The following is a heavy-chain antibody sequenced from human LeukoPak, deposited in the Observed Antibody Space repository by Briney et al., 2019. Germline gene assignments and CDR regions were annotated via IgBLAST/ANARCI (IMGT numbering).Heavy chain of an antibody. CDR2: ISSSGKTI. CDR3: ATTSIAAAVPGCFDY. CDR1: GFTFSSYE. J-gene: IGHJ4*02. V-gene: IGHV3-48*03. D-gene: IGHD6-13*01. Sequence: AGGSLRLSCEASGFTFSSYEMNWVRQAPGKGLEWVSYISSSGKTIYYADSTKGRFTVSGDNAKNSLYLQMNSLRAEDTAVYYCATTSIAAAVPGCFDYWGQGTLVTVFS.